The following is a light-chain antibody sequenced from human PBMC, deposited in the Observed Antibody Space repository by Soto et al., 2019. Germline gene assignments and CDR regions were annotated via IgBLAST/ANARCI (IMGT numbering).Light chain of an antibody. V-gene: IGLV1-40*01. J-gene: IGLJ1*01. CDR1: SSNIGAGYD. CDR3: QSYDSSLSGYV. CDR2: GNS. Sequence: QYVLTQPPSVSGAPGQRVTISCTGSSSNIGAGYDVHWYQQLPGTAPKLLIYGNSNRPSGVPDRFSGSKSGTSASLAITGLQAEDEADYYCQSYDSSLSGYVFGTGTQLTVL.